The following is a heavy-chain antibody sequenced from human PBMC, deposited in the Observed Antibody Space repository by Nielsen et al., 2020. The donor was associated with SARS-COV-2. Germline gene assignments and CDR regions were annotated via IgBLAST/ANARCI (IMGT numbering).Heavy chain of an antibody. Sequence: GESLKISCAASGFTVNRNYMSWVRQAPGEGLEWVSLMYAGASTYYADSVKGRFTISRHNAENTVYLQMNSLRTDDTAVYYCARGVELPHQPPAMDVWGQGTTVTVSS. D-gene: IGHD2-15*01. CDR3: ARGVELPHQPPAMDV. J-gene: IGHJ6*02. CDR2: MYAGAST. CDR1: GFTVNRNY. V-gene: IGHV3-53*04.